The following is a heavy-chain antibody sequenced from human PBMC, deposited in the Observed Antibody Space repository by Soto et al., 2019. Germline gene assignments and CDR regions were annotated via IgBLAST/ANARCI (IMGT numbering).Heavy chain of an antibody. CDR3: ARAIRGFSYVVDY. CDR1: GFTFSSHS. J-gene: IGHJ4*02. D-gene: IGHD5-18*01. V-gene: IGHV3-48*02. CDR2: ISGSGATK. Sequence: PGGSLRLSCAASGFTFSSHSINWVRQAPGKGLEWVSYISGSGATKYYADSVKGRFTISRDNARNSLYLQMSSLSDEDTAVYYCARAIRGFSYVVDYWGKGTLVTVS.